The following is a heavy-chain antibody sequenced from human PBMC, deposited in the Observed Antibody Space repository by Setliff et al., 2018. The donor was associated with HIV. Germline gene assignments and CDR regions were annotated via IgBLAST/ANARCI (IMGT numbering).Heavy chain of an antibody. J-gene: IGHJ3*02. V-gene: IGHV1-18*01. D-gene: IGHD1-26*01. CDR2: ISGYSDNT. CDR3: ARVRAGALLNAFDT. CDR1: GYTFTNFA. Sequence: ASVEVSCKASGYTFTNFAISWVRQAPGQGLEWMGWISGYSDNTNYAQNLQGRVTMTTDTSSSTSYMELRSLTSDDTAMYYCARVRAGALLNAFDTWGQGTMVTVSS.